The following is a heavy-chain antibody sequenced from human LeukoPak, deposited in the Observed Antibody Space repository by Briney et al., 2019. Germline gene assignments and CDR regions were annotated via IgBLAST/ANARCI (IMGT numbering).Heavy chain of an antibody. Sequence: GRSLRLSCATSGFTFDKYGIHWVRQAPGKGLEWVSYISSSSSTIYYADSVKGRFTISRDNAKDSLYLQMNSLRAEDTAVYYCASGSPRWFGELYPLFDYWGQGTLVTVSS. CDR3: ASGSPRWFGELYPLFDY. CDR2: ISSSSSTI. J-gene: IGHJ4*02. V-gene: IGHV3-48*01. CDR1: GFTFDKYG. D-gene: IGHD3-10*01.